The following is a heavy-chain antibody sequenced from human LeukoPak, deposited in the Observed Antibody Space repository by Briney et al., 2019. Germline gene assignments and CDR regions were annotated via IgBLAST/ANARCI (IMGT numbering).Heavy chain of an antibody. CDR1: GDSISSNSHY. J-gene: IGHJ5*02. CDR2: IFHNGNT. D-gene: IGHD3-16*01. Sequence: SETLSLTCTVSGDSISSNSHYWGWIRQPPGTGLEWIANIFHNGNTAYNPSLKRRVTISIDTSQNQLSLRLSSVTAADTAVYYCARVGWGNVAAYPNWLDPWGQGTVVTVSS. CDR3: ARVGWGNVAAYPNWLDP. V-gene: IGHV4-39*07.